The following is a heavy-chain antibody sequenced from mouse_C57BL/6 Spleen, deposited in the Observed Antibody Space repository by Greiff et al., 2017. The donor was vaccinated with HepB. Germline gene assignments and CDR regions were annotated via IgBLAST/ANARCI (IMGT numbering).Heavy chain of an antibody. V-gene: IGHV5-17*01. CDR1: GFTFSDYG. D-gene: IGHD4-1*01. J-gene: IGHJ4*01. Sequence: EVQLVESGGGLVKPGGSLKLSCAASGFTFSDYGMHWVRPAPEKGLEWVAYISSGSSTIYYADTVKGLFTISRDNAKNTLFLQMTSLRSEDTAMYYCARLTGTSYAMDYWGQGTSVTVSS. CDR3: ARLTGTSYAMDY. CDR2: ISSGSSTI.